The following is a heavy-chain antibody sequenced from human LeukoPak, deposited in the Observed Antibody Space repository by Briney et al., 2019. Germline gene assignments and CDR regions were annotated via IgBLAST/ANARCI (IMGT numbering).Heavy chain of an antibody. CDR2: IWYDGSNK. V-gene: IGHV3-33*01. D-gene: IGHD4-17*01. Sequence: GRSLRLSCAASGFSFSNYDMHWVRQAPGKGLEWVAVIWYDGSNKYYADSVKGRFTISRDNSKNTLCLQMNSLRVEDTAVYYCARGDPTVTTKQNFDYWGQGTLVTASS. J-gene: IGHJ4*02. CDR3: ARGDPTVTTKQNFDY. CDR1: GFSFSNYD.